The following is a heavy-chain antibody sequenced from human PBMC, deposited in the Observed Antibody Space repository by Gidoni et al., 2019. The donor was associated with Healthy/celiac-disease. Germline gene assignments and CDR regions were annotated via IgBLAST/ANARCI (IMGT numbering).Heavy chain of an antibody. Sequence: QVQLVQSGAEVKKPGASVKVSCKASGYTFTSYGISWVRQAPGQGLEWMGWISAYNGNTNYAQKLQGRVTMTTDTSTSTAYMELRSLRSDDTAVYYCARDAHPYYDFWSGYYDYWGQGTLVTVSS. CDR3: ARDAHPYYDFWSGYYDY. CDR2: ISAYNGNT. J-gene: IGHJ4*02. CDR1: GYTFTSYG. V-gene: IGHV1-18*01. D-gene: IGHD3-3*01.